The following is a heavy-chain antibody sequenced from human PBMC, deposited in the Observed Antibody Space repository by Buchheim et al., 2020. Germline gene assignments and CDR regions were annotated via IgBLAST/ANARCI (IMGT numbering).Heavy chain of an antibody. CDR2: IFYSGST. Sequence: QVQLQESGPGLVKPSQTLSLTCTVSGGSISSYYWSWIRQPPGKGLEWIGYIFYSGSTNYNPSLKSRVTISVDTSKNQFSLKLSSVTAADTAVYYCARKKRDYYYYYYMDVWGKGTT. CDR1: GGSISSYY. J-gene: IGHJ6*03. V-gene: IGHV4-59*12. CDR3: ARKKRDYYYYYYMDV.